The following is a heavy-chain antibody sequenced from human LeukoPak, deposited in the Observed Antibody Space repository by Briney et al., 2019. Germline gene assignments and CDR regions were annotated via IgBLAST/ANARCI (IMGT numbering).Heavy chain of an antibody. CDR3: ARDHHIAVAGTPSFDY. Sequence: SETLSLTCTVSGGSISIYYWSWIRQPAGKGLEWIGRIYTSGSTNYNPSLKSRVTMSVDTSKNQFSLKLSSVTAADTAVYYCARDHHIAVAGTPSFDYWGQGTLVTVSS. D-gene: IGHD6-19*01. CDR1: GGSISIYY. J-gene: IGHJ4*02. V-gene: IGHV4-4*07. CDR2: IYTSGST.